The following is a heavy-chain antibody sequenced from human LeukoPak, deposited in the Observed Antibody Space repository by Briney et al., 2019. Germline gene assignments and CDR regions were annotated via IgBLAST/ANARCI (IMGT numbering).Heavy chain of an antibody. J-gene: IGHJ4*02. Sequence: GESLRLSCAASGFTFRSYAMSWLRQAPGKGLEWVSAISGSGGRTYYADSVKGRFTISRDNSKNTVYLQMNSLRDEDTAVYYCAKEFPGIPGADWWGQGTLVTVSS. V-gene: IGHV3-23*01. D-gene: IGHD6-19*01. CDR1: GFTFRSYA. CDR3: AKEFPGIPGADW. CDR2: ISGSGGRT.